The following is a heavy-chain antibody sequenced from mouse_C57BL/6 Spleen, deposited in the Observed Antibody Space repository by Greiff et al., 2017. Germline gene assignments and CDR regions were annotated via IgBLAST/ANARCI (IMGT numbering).Heavy chain of an antibody. CDR2: IYPGDGDT. D-gene: IGHD2-2*01. J-gene: IGHJ4*01. Sequence: VQLQQSGPELVQPGASVKISCKASGYAFRCPWMNWVKQRPGKGLELIGRIYPGDGDTNYNGTFKGRATLTADNSSSTAYMQRSSLTSEGSAVYFWARGLSTMVTTYAMAYWGQGTSVTVSA. CDR1: GYAFRCPW. CDR3: ARGLSTMVTTYAMAY. V-gene: IGHV1-82*01.